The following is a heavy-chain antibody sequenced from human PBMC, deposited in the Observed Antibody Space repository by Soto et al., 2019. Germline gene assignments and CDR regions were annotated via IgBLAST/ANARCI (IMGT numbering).Heavy chain of an antibody. J-gene: IGHJ4*02. V-gene: IGHV3-33*01. Sequence: QVQLVESGGGVVQPGRSPRLSCAASGFTFSSYGMHWVRQAPGKGLEWVAVIWYDGRSKYYADFVKGRFTISRDNSKNTLYLQMNSLRAEDTAVYYCASRSPALDYWGQGTLVTVSS. CDR3: ASRSPALDY. CDR2: IWYDGRSK. D-gene: IGHD2-2*01. CDR1: GFTFSSYG.